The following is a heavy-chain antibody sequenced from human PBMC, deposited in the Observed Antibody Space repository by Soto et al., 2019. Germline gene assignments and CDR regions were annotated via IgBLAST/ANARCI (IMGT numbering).Heavy chain of an antibody. V-gene: IGHV3-23*01. CDR2: ISGSAGST. CDR1: GCTFSNYA. Sequence: GGSLRLSCAASGCTFSNYAMSWVRQAPGKGLEWVSAISGSAGSTHYADFVKGRFTISRDNYKNTLYLQMNSLRAEDTAVFYCAKRGHYDSSGQYAPFDYWGQGSLVTVSS. CDR3: AKRGHYDSSGQYAPFDY. D-gene: IGHD3-22*01. J-gene: IGHJ4*02.